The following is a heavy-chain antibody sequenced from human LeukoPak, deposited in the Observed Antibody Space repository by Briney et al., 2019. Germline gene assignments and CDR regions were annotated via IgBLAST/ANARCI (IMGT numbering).Heavy chain of an antibody. CDR2: IYYSGST. Sequence: PSETLSLTCTVSGGSISSSSYYWGWIRQPPGKGLEWIGSIYYSGSTYYNPSLKSRVTISVDTSKNQFSLKLSSVTAADTAVYYCARATMDYARWGALYYFDYWGQGTLVTVSS. J-gene: IGHJ4*02. CDR3: ARATMDYARWGALYYFDY. D-gene: IGHD4/OR15-4a*01. V-gene: IGHV4-39*07. CDR1: GGSISSSSYY.